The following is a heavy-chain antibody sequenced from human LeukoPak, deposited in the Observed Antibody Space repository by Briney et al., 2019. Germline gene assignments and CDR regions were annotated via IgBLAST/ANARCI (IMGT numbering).Heavy chain of an antibody. D-gene: IGHD4-23*01. J-gene: IGHJ5*02. CDR2: LYSGGAT. CDR1: GFSVSGIH. CDR3: ARGNGNVGGRLDP. V-gene: IGHV3-66*01. Sequence: GGSLRLSCAASGFSVSGIHMNWVRQAPGKDLEWVSGLYSGGATYYADSMGGRFTISRDPSKNTLYLQRTSLRVDDTAIYYCARGNGNVGGRLDPTGQGTRVTASS.